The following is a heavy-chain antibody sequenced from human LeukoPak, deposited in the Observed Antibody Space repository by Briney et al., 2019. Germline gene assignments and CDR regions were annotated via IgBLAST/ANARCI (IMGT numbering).Heavy chain of an antibody. CDR2: ISAYNGNT. J-gene: IGHJ4*02. CDR3: ARDRALGELFDLFGY. CDR1: GYTFTSYG. V-gene: IGHV1-18*01. Sequence: GASVKVSCKASGYTFTSYGISWVRQAPGQGLEWMGWISAYNGNTNYAQKLQGKVTMTTDTSTSTAYMELRSLRSDDTAVYYCARDRALGELFDLFGYWGQGTLVTVSS. D-gene: IGHD3-10*01.